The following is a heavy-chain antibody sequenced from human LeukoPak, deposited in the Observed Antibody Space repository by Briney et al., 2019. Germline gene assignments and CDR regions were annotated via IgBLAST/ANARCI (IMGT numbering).Heavy chain of an antibody. CDR2: ISSSGSTI. J-gene: IGHJ5*02. Sequence: GGSLRLSCAASGFTFSDYYMSWIRQAPGKGLEWVSYISSSGSTIYYADSVKGRFTISRDNAKNSLYLQMNSLRAEDTAVYYCARVTYYDFWSGYRLDPWGQGTLVTVSS. D-gene: IGHD3-3*01. V-gene: IGHV3-11*04. CDR1: GFTFSDYY. CDR3: ARVTYYDFWSGYRLDP.